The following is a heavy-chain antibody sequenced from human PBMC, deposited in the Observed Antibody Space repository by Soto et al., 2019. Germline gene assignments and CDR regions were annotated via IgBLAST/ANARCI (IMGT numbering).Heavy chain of an antibody. CDR3: AGGPVVPAATYCYYMDV. D-gene: IGHD2-2*01. V-gene: IGHV4-34*01. J-gene: IGHJ6*03. CDR2: INHSGST. CDR1: GGSFSGYY. Sequence: PSETLSLTCAVYGGSFSGYYWSWIRQPPGKGLEWIGEINHSGSTNYNPSLKSRVTISVDTSKNQFSLKLSSVTAADTAVYYCAGGPVVPAATYCYYMDVWGKGTTVTVSS.